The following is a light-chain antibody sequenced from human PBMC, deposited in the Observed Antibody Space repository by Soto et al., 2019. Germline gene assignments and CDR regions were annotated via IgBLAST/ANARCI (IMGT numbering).Light chain of an antibody. CDR1: SSNIGGNS. CDR2: NTD. V-gene: IGLV1-44*01. CDR3: ASWDDSLSAVV. J-gene: IGLJ2*01. Sequence: QSVLIQPPSASGTPGQRVTISCSGSSSNIGGNSVNWYQQLPGTAPKLLIYNTDQRPSGVPDRFSGSKSGTSASLAISGLQSEDEADYYCASWDDSLSAVVFGGGTKVTVL.